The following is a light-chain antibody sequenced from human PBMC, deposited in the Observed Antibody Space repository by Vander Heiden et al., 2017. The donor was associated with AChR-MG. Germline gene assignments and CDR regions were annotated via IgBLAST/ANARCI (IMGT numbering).Light chain of an antibody. CDR1: QDISNF. Sequence: IQMTQSPSSLSALVGARATITCQASQDISNFLNLYQQKPGQAPKLLIYDASNLEAGVPSRFSGSGSGTDFTFTISSLQPEDIATYFCQQYDNLPRTFGQGTNLEIK. V-gene: IGKV1-33*01. CDR3: QQYDNLPRT. CDR2: DAS. J-gene: IGKJ2*01.